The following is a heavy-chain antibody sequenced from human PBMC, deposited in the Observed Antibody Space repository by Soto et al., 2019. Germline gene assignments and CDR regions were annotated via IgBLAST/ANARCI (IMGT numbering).Heavy chain of an antibody. Sequence: SVKVSCKASGGTFSSYAISWVRQAPGQGLEWMGGIIPIFGTANYAQKFQGRVTITADESTSTAYMELSSLRSEDTAVYYCARAQKTTVTPHGPSYYYYGMDVWGQGTTVTVSS. J-gene: IGHJ6*02. D-gene: IGHD4-4*01. CDR2: IIPIFGTA. V-gene: IGHV1-69*13. CDR1: GGTFSSYA. CDR3: ARAQKTTVTPHGPSYYYYGMDV.